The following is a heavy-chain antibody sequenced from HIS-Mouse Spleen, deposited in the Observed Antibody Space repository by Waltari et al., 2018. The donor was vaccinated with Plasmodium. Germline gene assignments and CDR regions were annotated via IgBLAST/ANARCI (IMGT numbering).Heavy chain of an antibody. Sequence: QVQLQESGPGLVKPSETLSLTCPVSGGSIRSYSWSWIRPPPGKGLEWIGHIYYSGSTNYNPSLKSRVTISVDTSKNQFSLKLSSVTAADTAVYYCARLRYSYGYFDYWGQGTLVTVSS. D-gene: IGHD5-18*01. CDR3: ARLRYSYGYFDY. CDR2: IYYSGST. J-gene: IGHJ4*02. V-gene: IGHV4-59*08. CDR1: GGSIRSYS.